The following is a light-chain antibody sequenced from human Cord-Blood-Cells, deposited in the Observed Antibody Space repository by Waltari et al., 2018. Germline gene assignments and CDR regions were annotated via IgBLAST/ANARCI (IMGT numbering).Light chain of an antibody. CDR2: GAS. J-gene: IGKJ4*01. CDR3: QQYGSSPLT. CDR1: QSVSSSY. V-gene: IGKV3-20*01. Sequence: EIGLTRSHGPLSLSPGERATLSCRASQSVSSSYLAWYQQKPGQAPRLLIYGASSRATGIPDRFSGSGSGTDFTLTISRLEPEDFAVYYCQQYGSSPLTFGGGTKVEIK.